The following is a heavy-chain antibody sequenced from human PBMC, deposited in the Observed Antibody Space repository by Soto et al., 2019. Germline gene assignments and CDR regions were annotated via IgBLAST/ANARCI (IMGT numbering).Heavy chain of an antibody. CDR2: MSNDGSNK. Sequence: PGGSLRLSCVASGFTFSGYGMHWVRQAPGKGLEWVAVMSNDGSNKYYADSVKGRFTISRDNSKKTVYLQMHGLRADDTAVYYCAKGLYYYDSSGYRVFDYWGQGALVTVSS. CDR1: GFTFSGYG. CDR3: AKGLYYYDSSGYRVFDY. V-gene: IGHV3-30*18. D-gene: IGHD3-22*01. J-gene: IGHJ4*02.